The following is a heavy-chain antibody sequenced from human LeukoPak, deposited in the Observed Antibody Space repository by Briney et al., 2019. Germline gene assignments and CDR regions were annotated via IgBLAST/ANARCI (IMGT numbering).Heavy chain of an antibody. V-gene: IGHV3-74*01. D-gene: IGHD1-20*01. CDR1: GFTFSSYW. J-gene: IGHJ4*02. Sequence: GGSLRLSCAASGFTFSSYWMSWVRQVPGKGLVWVSRINSDGTTSYADSVKGRFTISRDNAKNTLYLQMNSLRAEDTAVYYCAKETNWNDAGRYFDYWGQGTLVTVSS. CDR3: AKETNWNDAGRYFDY. CDR2: INSDGTT.